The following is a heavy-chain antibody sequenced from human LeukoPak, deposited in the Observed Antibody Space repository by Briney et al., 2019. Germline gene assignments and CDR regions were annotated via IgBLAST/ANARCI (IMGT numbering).Heavy chain of an antibody. CDR3: ARDRSGYSGYAPWTGWDYYYMDV. CDR1: GYTFTSYG. CDR2: ISAYNGNT. J-gene: IGHJ6*03. D-gene: IGHD5-12*01. Sequence: ASVKVSCKASGYTFTSYGISWVRQAPGQGLEWMGWISAYNGNTNYAQKLQGRVTMTTDTSTSTAYMELRSLRSDDTAVYYCARDRSGYSGYAPWTGWDYYYMDVWGKGTTVTISS. V-gene: IGHV1-18*01.